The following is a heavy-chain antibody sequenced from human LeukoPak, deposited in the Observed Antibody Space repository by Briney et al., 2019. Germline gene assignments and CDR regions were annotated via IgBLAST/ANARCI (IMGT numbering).Heavy chain of an antibody. V-gene: IGHV3-21*01. D-gene: IGHD3-10*01. CDR3: ARDTAGLWFGEINYFDY. CDR2: ISSSSSYI. J-gene: IGHJ4*02. Sequence: GGSLRLSCAASGFTFSSYSMNWVRQAPGKGLEWVSSISSSSSYIYYADSVKGRFTISRDNAKNSLHLQMNSLRAEDTAVYYCARDTAGLWFGEINYFDYWGQGTLVTVSS. CDR1: GFTFSSYS.